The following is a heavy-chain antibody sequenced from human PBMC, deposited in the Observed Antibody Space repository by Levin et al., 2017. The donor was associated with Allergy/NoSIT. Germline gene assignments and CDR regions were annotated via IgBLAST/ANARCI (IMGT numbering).Heavy chain of an antibody. D-gene: IGHD1-26*01. Sequence: PVASVKVSCKASGGTFSSYAISWVRQAPGQGLEWMGGIIPIFGTANYAQKFQGRVTITADESTSTAYMELSSLRSEDTAVYYCARDSGGSYYEYAFDIWGQGTMVTVSS. CDR2: IIPIFGTA. CDR3: ARDSGGSYYEYAFDI. V-gene: IGHV1-69*13. CDR1: GGTFSSYA. J-gene: IGHJ3*02.